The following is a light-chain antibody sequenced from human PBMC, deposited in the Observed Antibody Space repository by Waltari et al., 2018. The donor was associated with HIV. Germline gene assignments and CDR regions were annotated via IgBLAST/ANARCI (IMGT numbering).Light chain of an antibody. V-gene: IGLV1-40*01. Sequence: QSVLTQPPSVSGAPGQRVTLSCTGSSSNIGAGYDVHWYQQPPGTAPQLLIYGNNHRASGVPDRFSGSKSDTSASLAITGLQSEDEADYYCQSYDSTLSGSDWVFGGGTKLTVL. CDR2: GNN. CDR3: QSYDSTLSGSDWV. CDR1: SSNIGAGYD. J-gene: IGLJ3*02.